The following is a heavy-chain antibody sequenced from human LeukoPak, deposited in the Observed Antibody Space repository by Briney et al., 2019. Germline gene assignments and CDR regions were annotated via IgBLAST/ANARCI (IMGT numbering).Heavy chain of an antibody. CDR1: GFTFSSYA. D-gene: IGHD2-2*01. CDR2: ISGSGGST. J-gene: IGHJ4*02. V-gene: IGHV3-23*01. Sequence: GGSLRLSCAASGFTFSSYAMSWVRQAPGKGLEWVSAISGSGGSTYYADSVKGRFTISRDNSKNTLYLPMNSLRAEDTAVYYCAKTGAPVPAGPPDYWGQGTLVTVSS. CDR3: AKTGAPVPAGPPDY.